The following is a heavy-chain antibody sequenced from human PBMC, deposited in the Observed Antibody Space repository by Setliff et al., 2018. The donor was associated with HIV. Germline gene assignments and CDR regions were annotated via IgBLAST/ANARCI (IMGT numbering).Heavy chain of an antibody. CDR1: GYTLTELS. CDR3: ATDPGYSSTWYSESFQH. V-gene: IGHV1-24*01. D-gene: IGHD6-13*01. J-gene: IGHJ1*01. Sequence: ASVKVSCKISGYTLTELSIHWVRQAPGKGLEWMANFGPEDGETFYAQKFQGRLTMTEDTSTDTAYMELSSLRSDDTAMYYCATDPGYSSTWYSESFQHWGQGTVGTVSS. CDR2: FGPEDGET.